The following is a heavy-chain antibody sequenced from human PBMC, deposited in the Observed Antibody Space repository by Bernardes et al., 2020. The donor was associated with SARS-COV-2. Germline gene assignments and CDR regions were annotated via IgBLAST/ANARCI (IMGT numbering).Heavy chain of an antibody. D-gene: IGHD3-22*01. CDR2: IYYRGTT. CDR1: GGSVSSSSYY. Sequence: SETLSLTCTVSGGSVSSSSYYWGWVRQPPGKGLEWIGSIYYRGTTSYNPSLKSRLTVSVDTSKNQFSLKLNPVTDADTAVYYCARHEYHYETSGYNLFDPWGQGTLVTVSS. V-gene: IGHV4-39*01. CDR3: ARHEYHYETSGYNLFDP. J-gene: IGHJ5*02.